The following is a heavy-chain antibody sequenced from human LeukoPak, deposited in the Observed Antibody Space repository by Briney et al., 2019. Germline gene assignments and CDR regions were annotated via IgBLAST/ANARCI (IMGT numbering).Heavy chain of an antibody. CDR1: GFTFSSYA. V-gene: IGHV3-30-3*01. CDR2: ISYDGSNK. CDR3: ARADHGGNSGAFDI. D-gene: IGHD4-23*01. Sequence: HPGGSLRLSCAASGFTFSSYAMHWVRQAPGKGLEWVAVISYDGSNKYYADSVKGRSTISRDNSKNTLYLQMNSLRAEDTAVYYCARADHGGNSGAFDIWGQGTMVTVSS. J-gene: IGHJ3*02.